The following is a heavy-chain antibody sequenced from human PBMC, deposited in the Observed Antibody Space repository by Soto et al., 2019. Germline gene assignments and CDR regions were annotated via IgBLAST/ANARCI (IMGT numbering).Heavy chain of an antibody. CDR3: ARRSMIREPAARYYYALDV. D-gene: IGHD1-26*01. J-gene: IGHJ6*01. Sequence: QLVQPGVEVKTPGASVKVSCQASGYSFSNYGITWVRQAPGQGLEWLGWISGYNGATNYEQTFQDRVTMTTDTSSSTGYMELRSLRFDDTAVYYCARRSMIREPAARYYYALDVWGRGTAVIVSS. CDR2: ISGYNGAT. V-gene: IGHV1-18*04. CDR1: GYSFSNYG.